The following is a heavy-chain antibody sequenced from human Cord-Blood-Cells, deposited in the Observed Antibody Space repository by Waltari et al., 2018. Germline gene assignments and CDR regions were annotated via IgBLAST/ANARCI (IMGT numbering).Heavy chain of an antibody. CDR3: ARRVLIPENDAFDI. CDR1: GGSISSSSYY. CDR2: IYYSGST. Sequence: QLQLQESGPGLVKPSEPLSLTCTVPGGSISSSSYYWAWIRQPPGKGLEWIGSIYYSGSTYYNPSLKSRVTISVDTSKNQFSLKLSSVTAADTAVYYCARRVLIPENDAFDIWGQGTMVTVSS. J-gene: IGHJ3*02. V-gene: IGHV4-39*01.